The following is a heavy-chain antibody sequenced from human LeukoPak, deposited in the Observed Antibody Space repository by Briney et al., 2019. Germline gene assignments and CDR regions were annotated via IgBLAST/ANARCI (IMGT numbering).Heavy chain of an antibody. V-gene: IGHV3-23*01. J-gene: IGHJ5*02. CDR3: AKGFSAYVYNWFDP. Sequence: PGGSLRLSCAASGFTFLTYAMNWVRQAPGEGLEWVAGISGGSGSTYYADSVKGRFTVSRDNSKSTLYLQMNSLRAADTAVYYCAKGFSAYVYNWFDPWGQGNLVTVSS. CDR1: GFTFLTYA. CDR2: ISGGSGST. D-gene: IGHD3-16*01.